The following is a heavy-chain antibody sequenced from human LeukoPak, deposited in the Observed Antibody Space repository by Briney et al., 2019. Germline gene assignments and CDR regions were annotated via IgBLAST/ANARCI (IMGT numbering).Heavy chain of an antibody. V-gene: IGHV4-34*01. D-gene: IGHD1-26*01. CDR3: ARRIVGATKASAFDI. J-gene: IGHJ3*02. CDR2: INHSGST. CDR1: GGSFSGYY. Sequence: SETLSLTCAVYGGSFSGYYWSWIRQPPGKRLEWIGEINHSGSTNYNPSLKSRVTISVDTSKNQFSLKLSSVTAADTAVYYCARRIVGATKASAFDIWGQGTMVTVSS.